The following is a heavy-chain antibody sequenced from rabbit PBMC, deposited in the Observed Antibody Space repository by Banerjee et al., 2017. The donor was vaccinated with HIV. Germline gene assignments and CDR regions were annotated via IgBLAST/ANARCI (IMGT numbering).Heavy chain of an antibody. J-gene: IGHJ6*01. V-gene: IGHV1S47*01. CDR1: GIDFSIYG. D-gene: IGHD1-1*01. Sequence: ELVESGGGLVQPGESLKLSCKASGIDFSIYGISWVRQAPGKGPEWIAYIYPGFGARNYANSVKGRFTISSDNAQNTVFLQMTSMTVSDTATYFCARSYASSSGYYLNLWGPGTLVTVS. CDR2: IYPGFGAR. CDR3: ARSYASSSGYYLNL.